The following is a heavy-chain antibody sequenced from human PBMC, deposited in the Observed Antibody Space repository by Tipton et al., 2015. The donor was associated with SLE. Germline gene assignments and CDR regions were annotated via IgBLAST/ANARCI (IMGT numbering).Heavy chain of an antibody. D-gene: IGHD6-13*01. Sequence: TLSLTCTVSGGSISSSSYYWGWIRQPPGKGLEWIGSIYYSGSTNYNPSLKSRVTISVDTSKNQFSLKLSSVTAADTAVYYCARGTGIAAAGVFDYWGQGTLVTVSS. CDR1: GGSISSSSYY. V-gene: IGHV4-39*07. CDR3: ARGTGIAAAGVFDY. CDR2: IYYSGST. J-gene: IGHJ4*02.